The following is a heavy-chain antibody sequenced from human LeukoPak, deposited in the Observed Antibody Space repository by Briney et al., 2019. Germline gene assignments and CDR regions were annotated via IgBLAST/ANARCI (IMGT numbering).Heavy chain of an antibody. J-gene: IGHJ4*02. CDR2: IYYSGST. D-gene: IGHD4-17*01. CDR1: GGSISNYY. Sequence: SETLSLTCTVSGGSISNYYWSWIRQPPGKGLEWIGYIYYSGSTNYNPSLKSRVTISVDTSRNQFSLNLRSVTAADAAVYYCARRSTVTSGVYFDYWGRGTLVTVSS. V-gene: IGHV4-59*01. CDR3: ARRSTVTSGVYFDY.